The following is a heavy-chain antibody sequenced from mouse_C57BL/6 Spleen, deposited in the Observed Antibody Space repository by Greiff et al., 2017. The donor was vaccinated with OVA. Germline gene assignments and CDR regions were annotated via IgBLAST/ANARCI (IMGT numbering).Heavy chain of an antibody. CDR2: IDPANGNT. Sequence: EVNVVESVAELVRPGASVKLSCTASGFNIKNTYMHWVKQRPEQGLEWIGRIDPANGNTKYAPKFQGKATITADTSSNTAYLQLSSLTSEDTAIYYCASEGYDGPWFAYWGQGTLVTVSA. D-gene: IGHD2-2*01. V-gene: IGHV14-3*01. CDR1: GFNIKNTY. J-gene: IGHJ3*01. CDR3: ASEGYDGPWFAY.